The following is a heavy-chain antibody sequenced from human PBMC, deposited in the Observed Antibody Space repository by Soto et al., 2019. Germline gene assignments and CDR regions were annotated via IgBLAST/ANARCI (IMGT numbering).Heavy chain of an antibody. D-gene: IGHD3-10*01. J-gene: IGHJ3*02. V-gene: IGHV1-2*04. CDR3: ARGGEFDAFDI. CDR2: IKPNSGGT. Sequence: QVQLVQSGAEVKKPGASVKVSCKASGYTFTGYYMHWVRQAPGQGLEWMGWIKPNSGGTNYAKKFQGWVTMTRDTSISTAYMELSRLRSDDTAVYYCARGGEFDAFDIWGQGTMVTVSS. CDR1: GYTFTGYY.